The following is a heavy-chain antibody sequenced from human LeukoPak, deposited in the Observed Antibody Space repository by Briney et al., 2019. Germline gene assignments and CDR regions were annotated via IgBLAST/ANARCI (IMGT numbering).Heavy chain of an antibody. CDR3: ARDVCSSTSCYAFDY. D-gene: IGHD2-2*01. V-gene: IGHV3-21*01. CDR1: GFNFSSYS. J-gene: IGHJ4*02. CDR2: ISSSSNYI. Sequence: GGSLRLSCAASGFNFSSYSMNWVRQAPGKGLEWVSSISSSSNYIYYADSVKGRFTISRDNAKNSLYLQMNSLRAEDTAVYYCARDVCSSTSCYAFDYWGQGTLVTVSS.